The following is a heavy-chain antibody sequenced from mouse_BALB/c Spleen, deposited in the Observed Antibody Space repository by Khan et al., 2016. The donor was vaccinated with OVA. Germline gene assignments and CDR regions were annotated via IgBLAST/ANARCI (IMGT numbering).Heavy chain of an antibody. D-gene: IGHD2-1*01. Sequence: VQLQESGAELARPGASVKLSCEASGYTFTSYWIQWVKQRPGQGLEWIGAIYPGDDDTKYTQRFRGKATLTADKSPSTAYMELSSLASEDSAVYYCASHYGSYFDYWGQGTTLPVSS. CDR2: IYPGDDDT. J-gene: IGHJ2*01. CDR1: GYTFTSYW. CDR3: ASHYGSYFDY. V-gene: IGHV1-87*01.